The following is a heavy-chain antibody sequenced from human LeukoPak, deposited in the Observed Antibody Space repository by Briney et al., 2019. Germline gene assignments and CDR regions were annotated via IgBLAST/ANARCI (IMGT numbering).Heavy chain of an antibody. Sequence: HPGGSLRLSCAASGFTFSSYGMHWVRQAPGKGLEWVAFIRYDGSKKYYADSVKGRLTISRDNSKNTLYLQMNSLRAEDTAVYYCAKDLSVDYWGQGTLVTVSS. CDR3: AKDLSVDY. CDR2: IRYDGSKK. V-gene: IGHV3-30*02. J-gene: IGHJ4*02. CDR1: GFTFSSYG.